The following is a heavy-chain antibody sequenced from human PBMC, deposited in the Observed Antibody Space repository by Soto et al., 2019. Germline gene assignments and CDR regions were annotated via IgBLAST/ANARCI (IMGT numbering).Heavy chain of an antibody. CDR1: GFTFSNYA. CDR2: IWYDGSNK. V-gene: IGHV3-33*01. CDR3: ARDSYGYDY. Sequence: QVQLVESGGGVVQPGRSLRLSCAASGFTFSNYAMHWVRQAPGKGLEWVAVIWYDGSNKYYADSVKGRFTISRDNSKNTLYLQMNSLRAEDTAVYYCARDSYGYDYWGQGTRVTVSS. J-gene: IGHJ4*02. D-gene: IGHD5-18*01.